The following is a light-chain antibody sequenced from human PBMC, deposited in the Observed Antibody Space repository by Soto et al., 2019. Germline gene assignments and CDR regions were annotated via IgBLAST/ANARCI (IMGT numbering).Light chain of an antibody. CDR1: QSVSSSY. CDR3: QHYGSSPGT. V-gene: IGKV3-20*01. CDR2: GAY. J-gene: IGKJ1*01. Sequence: EIVLTQSPGTLSLYPGERATLSCRASQSVSSSYLAWDQQKPGQAHRLLINGAYSRATGIPDRFSGSGSGTDFTLTISRLEHEDFAVSSWQHYGSSPGTFGQGTKVEIK.